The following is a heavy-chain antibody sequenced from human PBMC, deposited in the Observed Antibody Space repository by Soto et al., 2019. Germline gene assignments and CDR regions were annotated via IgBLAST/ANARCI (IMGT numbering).Heavy chain of an antibody. CDR2: IHPSDSDT. Sequence: GESLKISCEASGYYFSKHWIAWVRQMPGKGLECMGIIHPSDSDTRYSPSFQGQVTISVDKSARTAYLQWSSLKASDTAMYSCARRNYFDYWGQGTLVTVSS. J-gene: IGHJ4*02. CDR1: GYYFSKHW. CDR3: ARRNYFDY. V-gene: IGHV5-51*01.